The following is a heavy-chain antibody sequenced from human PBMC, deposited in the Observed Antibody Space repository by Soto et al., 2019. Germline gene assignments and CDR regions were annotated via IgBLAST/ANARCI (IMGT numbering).Heavy chain of an antibody. V-gene: IGHV3-15*01. Sequence: EVQLVESGGGLVKPGGSLRLSCAASGFTFSNAWMSWVRQAPGKGLEWVGRIKSKTDGGTTDYAAPVKCRFTISRDDSKNTLYLQMNSLKTEDTAVYYCTTGDVVVPAAIGSVYYYYMDVWGKGTTVTVSS. CDR1: GFTFSNAW. D-gene: IGHD2-2*02. CDR3: TTGDVVVPAAIGSVYYYYMDV. J-gene: IGHJ6*03. CDR2: IKSKTDGGTT.